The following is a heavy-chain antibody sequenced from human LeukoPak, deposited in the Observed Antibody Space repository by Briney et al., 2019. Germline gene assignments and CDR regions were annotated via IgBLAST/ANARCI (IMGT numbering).Heavy chain of an antibody. CDR3: ATSLSGWGTYHYMNV. V-gene: IGHV1-18*01. CDR1: GYTFTSYG. Sequence: VASVKVSFKASGYTFTSYGISWVRQAPGQGLEWMGWISAYNGNTNYAQKLQGRVTMTTDTSTSTAYMELRSLRSDDTAVYYCATSLSGWGTYHYMNVWGKGTTVTISS. J-gene: IGHJ6*03. D-gene: IGHD6-19*01. CDR2: ISAYNGNT.